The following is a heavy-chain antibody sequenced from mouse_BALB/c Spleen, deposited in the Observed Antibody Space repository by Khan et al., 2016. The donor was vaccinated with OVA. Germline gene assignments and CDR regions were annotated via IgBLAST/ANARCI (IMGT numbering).Heavy chain of an antibody. CDR3: ARGLRRYYYAMDY. J-gene: IGHJ4*01. V-gene: IGHV4-1*02. Sequence: EVKLPESGGGLVQPGGSLKLSCAASGYDFNRYWMSWVRPAPGPGLEWIGEINPDSSTINYTPSLKDKFIISRDNAKNTLSLQLSIVRSEDTALDYCARGLRRYYYAMDYWGQGTSVTVSS. D-gene: IGHD2-2*01. CDR2: INPDSSTI. CDR1: GYDFNRYW.